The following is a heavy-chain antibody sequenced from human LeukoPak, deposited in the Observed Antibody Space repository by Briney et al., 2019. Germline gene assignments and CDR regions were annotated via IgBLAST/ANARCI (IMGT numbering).Heavy chain of an antibody. J-gene: IGHJ3*02. V-gene: IGHV1-18*04. CDR2: ISAYNGNT. CDR1: GYTFTSYY. D-gene: IGHD4-23*01. CDR3: ARDRGNSYAFDI. Sequence: ASVKVSCKASGYTFTSYYMHWVRQAPGQGLEWMGWISAYNGNTNYAQKLQGRVTMTTDTSTSTAYMELRSLRSDDTAVYYCARDRGNSYAFDIWGQGTMVTVSS.